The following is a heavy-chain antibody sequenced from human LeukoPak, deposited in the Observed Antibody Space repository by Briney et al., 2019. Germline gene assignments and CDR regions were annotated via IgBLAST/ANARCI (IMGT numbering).Heavy chain of an antibody. D-gene: IGHD2-21*01. CDR1: GFTFSDHY. CDR2: IKHKAHSYTT. Sequence: GGSLRLSCAASGFTFSDHYMDWVRQAPGKGLEWVGRIKHKAHSYTTEYAASVKGRFTISRDDSKSSLYLQMDSLKIEDTAVYYCAQFAKGGWGQGTLVAVSS. CDR3: AQFAKGG. V-gene: IGHV3-72*01. J-gene: IGHJ4*02.